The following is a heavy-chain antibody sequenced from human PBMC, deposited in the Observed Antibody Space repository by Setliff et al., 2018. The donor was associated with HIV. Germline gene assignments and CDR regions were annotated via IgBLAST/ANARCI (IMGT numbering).Heavy chain of an antibody. J-gene: IGHJ6*03. Sequence: ASVKVSCKTSGYTFTSYPLNWVRQAPGQGLEWMGWINTENGNPTYAQGFTGRFVFSLDTSVNTAYLHISSLKPEDAAVYYCARDVVTIGAKFYYPYMDVWGKGTTVTVSS. V-gene: IGHV7-4-1*02. CDR2: INTENGNP. CDR1: GYTFTSYP. D-gene: IGHD3-22*01. CDR3: ARDVVTIGAKFYYPYMDV.